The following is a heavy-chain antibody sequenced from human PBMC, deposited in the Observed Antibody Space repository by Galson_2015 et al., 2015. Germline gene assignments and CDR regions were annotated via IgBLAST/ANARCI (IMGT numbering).Heavy chain of an antibody. V-gene: IGHV4-61*01. CDR1: GGSVSSGSYY. Sequence: ETLSLTCTVSGGSVSSGSYYWSWIRQPPGQGLEWIGYIYYSGSTNYNPSLKSRVTISVDTSKNQFSLKLSSVTAADTAVYYCARALRGKSYNWNYHSYYYYMDVWGKGTTVTVSS. CDR2: IYYSGST. CDR3: ARALRGKSYNWNYHSYYYYMDV. D-gene: IGHD1-7*01. J-gene: IGHJ6*03.